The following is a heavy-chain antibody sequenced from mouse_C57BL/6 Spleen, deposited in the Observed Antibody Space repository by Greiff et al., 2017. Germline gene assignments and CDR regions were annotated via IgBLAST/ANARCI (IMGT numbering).Heavy chain of an antibody. CDR2: IDPENGDT. Sequence: EVQLQQSGAELVRPGASVKLSCTASGFNIKDDYMHWVKQRPEQGLEWIGWIDPENGDTEYASKFQGKATITADTSSNTAYLQLSSLTSEDTAVYYCTGGLSRPYWGKGTLVTVSA. D-gene: IGHD1-1*01. CDR1: GFNIKDDY. V-gene: IGHV14-4*01. J-gene: IGHJ3*01. CDR3: TGGLSRPY.